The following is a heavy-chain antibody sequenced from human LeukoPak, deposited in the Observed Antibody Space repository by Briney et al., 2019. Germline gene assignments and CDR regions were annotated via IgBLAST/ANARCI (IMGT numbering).Heavy chain of an antibody. V-gene: IGHV3-48*01. CDR3: ARDLGGYSSN. CDR2: ISSSSSTI. Sequence: GGSLSLSCAASGFTFSSYWMHWVRQAPGKGLEWVSYISSSSSTIYYADSVKGRSTISRDNAKNSLYLQMNSLRAEDTAVYYCARDLGGYSSNWGQGTLVTVSS. D-gene: IGHD6-19*01. CDR1: GFTFSSYW. J-gene: IGHJ4*02.